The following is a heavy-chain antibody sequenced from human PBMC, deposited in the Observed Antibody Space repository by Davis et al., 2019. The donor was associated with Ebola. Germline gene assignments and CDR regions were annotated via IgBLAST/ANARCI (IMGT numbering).Heavy chain of an antibody. CDR1: GYTFTSYY. J-gene: IGHJ3*02. CDR3: AAEASPGSDAFDI. V-gene: IGHV1-46*01. Sequence: ASVKVSCKASGYTFTSYYMHWVRQAPGQGLEWVGIINPILPTPNYAQKLHGRVAISADKSTATAYMELSSLKSEDTAVYYCAAEASPGSDAFDIWGQGTMVAVSS. CDR2: INPILPTP.